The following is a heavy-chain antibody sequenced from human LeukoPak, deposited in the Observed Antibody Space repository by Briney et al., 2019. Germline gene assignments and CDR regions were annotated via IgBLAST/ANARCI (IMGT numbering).Heavy chain of an antibody. CDR2: ISGSGGST. D-gene: IGHD2-15*01. V-gene: IGHV3-23*01. Sequence: TGGSLRLSCAASGFTFSSYAMSWVRQAPGKGLEWVSAISGSGGSTYYADSVKGRFTISRDNSKNTLYLQMNSLRAEDTAVYYCAKGGYCSGGSCYRPYYFDYWGQGTLVTVSS. J-gene: IGHJ4*02. CDR3: AKGGYCSGGSCYRPYYFDY. CDR1: GFTFSSYA.